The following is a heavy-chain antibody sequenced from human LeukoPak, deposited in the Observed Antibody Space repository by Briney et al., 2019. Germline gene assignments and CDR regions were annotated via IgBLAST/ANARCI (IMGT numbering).Heavy chain of an antibody. Sequence: SVKVSCKASGGTFGSYSISWVRQAPGQRFEWMGGILPTFGSANYAQRFRGRVTISADESTSTVFMDLSSLRSEDTAVYYCARDRYDFWGGQGNYYMDVWGKGTTVTVSS. CDR3: ARDRYDFWGGQGNYYMDV. V-gene: IGHV1-69*13. J-gene: IGHJ6*03. CDR2: ILPTFGSA. D-gene: IGHD3-3*01. CDR1: GGTFGSYS.